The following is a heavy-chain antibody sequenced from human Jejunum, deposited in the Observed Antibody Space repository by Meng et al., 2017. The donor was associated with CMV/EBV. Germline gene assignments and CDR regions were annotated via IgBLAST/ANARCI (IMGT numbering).Heavy chain of an antibody. J-gene: IGHJ4*02. CDR2: INHSGST. D-gene: IGHD3-10*01. V-gene: IGHV4-34*01. CDR1: FSGYY. CDR3: ARGRGSGRKVGGRYYFDY. Sequence: FSGYYWSWIRQPPGKGLEWIGEINHSGSTNYNPSLKSRVTISVDTSKNQFSLKLSSVTAADTAVYYCARGRGSGRKVGGRYYFDYWGQGTLVTVSS.